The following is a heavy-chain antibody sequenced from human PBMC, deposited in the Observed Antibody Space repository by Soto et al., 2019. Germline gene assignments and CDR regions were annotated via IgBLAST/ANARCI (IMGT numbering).Heavy chain of an antibody. J-gene: IGHJ4*02. CDR1: GGSISSSSYY. V-gene: IGHV4-39*01. CDR2: IYYSGST. CDR3: ARHGLGIVVVTHYKYYFDY. Sequence: QLQLQESGPGLVKPSETLSLTCTVSGGSISSSSYYWGWIRQPPGKGLEWIGSIYYSGSTYYNPSLKSRVTISVDTSKNQFSLKLSSVTAADTAVYYCARHGLGIVVVTHYKYYFDYWGQGTLVTVSS. D-gene: IGHD3-22*01.